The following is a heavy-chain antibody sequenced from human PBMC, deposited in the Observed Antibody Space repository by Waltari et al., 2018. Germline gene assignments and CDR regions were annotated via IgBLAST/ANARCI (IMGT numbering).Heavy chain of an antibody. J-gene: IGHJ4*02. D-gene: IGHD1-20*01. Sequence: QVQLQESGPGLVKPSQTLSLTCTVSGGSISSGGYYWSWIRQHPGKGLGWIGYIYYSGGTYYNPSLTSRVTISVDTSKNQFSLKLSSVTAADTAVYYCARGITGTGGFDYWGQGTLVTVSS. V-gene: IGHV4-31*03. CDR3: ARGITGTGGFDY. CDR1: GGSISSGGYY. CDR2: IYYSGGT.